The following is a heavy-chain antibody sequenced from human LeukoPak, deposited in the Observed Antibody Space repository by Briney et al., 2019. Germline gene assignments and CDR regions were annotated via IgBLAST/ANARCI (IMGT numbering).Heavy chain of an antibody. CDR2: IWYDGSKK. CDR3: AKNPARGPYNFDY. V-gene: IGHV3-33*06. Sequence: GGSLRLSCAVSGFTFSSYGMHWVRQAPGKGLEWVALIWYDGSKKYYADSVKGRFNISRDDSKSTLYLQMNSLRAEDTAVYYCAKNPARGPYNFDYWGQETLVTVSS. D-gene: IGHD3-16*01. CDR1: GFTFSSYG. J-gene: IGHJ4*02.